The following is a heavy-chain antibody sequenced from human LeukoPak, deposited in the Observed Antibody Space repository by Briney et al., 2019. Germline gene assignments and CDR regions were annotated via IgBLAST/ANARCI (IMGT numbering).Heavy chain of an antibody. D-gene: IGHD3-22*01. V-gene: IGHV4-59*08. Sequence: PSETLSLTCVLSRGSISSYYWSWIRQPPGKGLEWLAYIHNSGRTNYNPSLKSRLTISLDTSKNQFSLNVRSVTAADTAVYYCARHCPHDSGGYQDDFDIWGQGTMVTVSS. CDR3: ARHCPHDSGGYQDDFDI. CDR2: IHNSGRT. J-gene: IGHJ3*02. CDR1: RGSISSYY.